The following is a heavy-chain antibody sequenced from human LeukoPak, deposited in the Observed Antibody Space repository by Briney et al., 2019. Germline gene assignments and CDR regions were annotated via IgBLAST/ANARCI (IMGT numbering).Heavy chain of an antibody. Sequence: GASVKVSCKASGGTSSSYAISWVRQAPGQGLEWMGGIIPIFGTANYAQKFQGRVTITTDESTSTAYMELSSLRSEDTAVYYCARVPRWATAWYYFDYWGQGTLVTVSS. D-gene: IGHD5-24*01. J-gene: IGHJ4*02. CDR1: GGTSSSYA. CDR2: IIPIFGTA. CDR3: ARVPRWATAWYYFDY. V-gene: IGHV1-69*05.